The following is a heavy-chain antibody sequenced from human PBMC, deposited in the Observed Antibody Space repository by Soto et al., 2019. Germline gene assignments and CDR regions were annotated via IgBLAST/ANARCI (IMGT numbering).Heavy chain of an antibody. Sequence: QVQLVQSGAEMKNPGASVKVSCKASGYTFTSYGISWVRQAPGQGLEWMGWISGFNDDTNHAQKLQGRVTMTKDTATSTAYVETRSLKSDETAVDYCARAGSYYPARNWFGPWGQGTLVTVSS. V-gene: IGHV1-18*01. CDR1: GYTFTSYG. CDR3: ARAGSYYPARNWFGP. J-gene: IGHJ5*02. D-gene: IGHD3-10*01. CDR2: ISGFNDDT.